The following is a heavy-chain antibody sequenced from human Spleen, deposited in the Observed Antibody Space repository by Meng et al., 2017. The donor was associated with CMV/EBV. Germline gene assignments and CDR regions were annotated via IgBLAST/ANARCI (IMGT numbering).Heavy chain of an antibody. J-gene: IGHJ6*02. CDR1: GGTFSSFS. CDR2: NIPLFGIA. D-gene: IGHD2-2*02. CDR3: ARDRTGDCSSTSCYNFYYYYGMDV. V-gene: IGHV1-69*05. Sequence: SVKVSCKASGGTFSSFSFSWMRQAPGQGLEWVGGNIPLFGIANYAQKFQGRVTITTDESTSTAYMSLSSQRSEDTAVYYCARDRTGDCSSTSCYNFYYYYGMDVWGQGTTVTVSS.